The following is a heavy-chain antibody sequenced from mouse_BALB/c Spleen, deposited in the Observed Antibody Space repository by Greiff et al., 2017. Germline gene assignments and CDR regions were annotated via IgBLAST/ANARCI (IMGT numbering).Heavy chain of an antibody. Sequence: EVQLQESGPGLVKPSQSLSLTCTVTGYSITSDYAWNWIRQFPGNKLEWMGYISYSGSTSYNPSLKSRISITRDTSKNQFFLQLNSVTTEDTATYYCARGTVVATGFDYWGQGTTLTVSS. CDR1: GYSITSDYA. D-gene: IGHD1-1*01. CDR2: ISYSGST. V-gene: IGHV3-2*02. CDR3: ARGTVVATGFDY. J-gene: IGHJ2*01.